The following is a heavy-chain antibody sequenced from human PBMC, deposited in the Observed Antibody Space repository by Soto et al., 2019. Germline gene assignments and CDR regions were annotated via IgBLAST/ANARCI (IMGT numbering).Heavy chain of an antibody. CDR3: AHSIPDDWSFYGMDV. CDR1: GFSLSTSGMC. J-gene: IGHJ6*02. D-gene: IGHD3-9*01. CDR2: IDWDDEK. Sequence: SGPTLVNPTQTLTLTCTVSGFSLSTSGMCVSWIRQPPGKALEWLALIDWDDEKFYSTSLRTRLSISKDTSTNQVVLTMTNMDPVDTATYYCAHSIPDDWSFYGMDVWGQGTTVTVSS. V-gene: IGHV2-70*12.